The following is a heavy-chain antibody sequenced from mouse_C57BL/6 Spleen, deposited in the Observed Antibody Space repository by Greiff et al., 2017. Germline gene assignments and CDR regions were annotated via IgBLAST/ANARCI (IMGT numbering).Heavy chain of an antibody. CDR3: ARGEDYGLFAY. CDR1: GYSITSGYD. CDR2: ISYSGST. Sequence: EVKVVESGPGMVKPSQSLSLTCTVTGYSITSGYDWHWIRHFPGNKLEWMGYISYSGSTNYNPSLKSRISITHDTSKNHFFLKLNSVTTEDTATYYCARGEDYGLFAYWGQGTLVTVSA. J-gene: IGHJ3*01. D-gene: IGHD2-4*01. V-gene: IGHV3-1*01.